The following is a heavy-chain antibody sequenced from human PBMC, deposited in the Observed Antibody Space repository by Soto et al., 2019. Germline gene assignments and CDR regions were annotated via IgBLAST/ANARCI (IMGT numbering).Heavy chain of an antibody. Sequence: QVQLVQSGAEAKKPGSSVKVSCKASGGTFSSYTISWVRQAPGQGLEWMGRIIPILGIANYAQKFQGRVTITADKSTSTAYMELSSLRSEDTAVYYCARVYYGSGSYYSDYYMDVWGKGTTVTVSS. CDR2: IIPILGIA. D-gene: IGHD3-10*01. V-gene: IGHV1-69*02. CDR1: GGTFSSYT. CDR3: ARVYYGSGSYYSDYYMDV. J-gene: IGHJ6*03.